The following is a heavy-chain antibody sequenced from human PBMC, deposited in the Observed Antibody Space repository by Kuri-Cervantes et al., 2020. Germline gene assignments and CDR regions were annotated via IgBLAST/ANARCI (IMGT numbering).Heavy chain of an antibody. D-gene: IGHD4-17*01. CDR2: ISYDGSNK. CDR3: ARDGIYGDYYYYGMDV. CDR1: GFTFSSYG. V-gene: IGHV3-30*03. J-gene: IGHJ6*02. Sequence: GGSLRLSCAASGFTFSSYGMHWVRQDPGKGLEWVAVISYDGSNKYYADSVKGRFTISRDNAKNSLYLQMNSLRAEDTAVYYCARDGIYGDYYYYGMDVWGQGTTVTVS.